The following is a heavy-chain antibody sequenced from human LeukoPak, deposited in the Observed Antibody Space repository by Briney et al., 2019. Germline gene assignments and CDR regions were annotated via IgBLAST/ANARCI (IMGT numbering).Heavy chain of an antibody. J-gene: IGHJ3*02. V-gene: IGHV1-3*01. CDR3: AKDEKGYYHDTSGYPDAFDS. D-gene: IGHD3-22*01. Sequence: ASVKVSCKASGYDFTSYAMHWVRPAPGQRLEWMGWINAGNGNTKYSQKFQDRVTVTRDTSTSTAYMELSSLRSEDTAVYYCAKDEKGYYHDTSGYPDAFDSWGQGTMVTVSS. CDR1: GYDFTSYA. CDR2: INAGNGNT.